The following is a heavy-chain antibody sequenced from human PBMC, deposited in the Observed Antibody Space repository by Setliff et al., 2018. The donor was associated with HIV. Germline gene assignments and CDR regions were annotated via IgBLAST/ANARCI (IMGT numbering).Heavy chain of an antibody. Sequence: ASVKVSCKASGYSFTNYGISWVRQAPGQGLEWMGWISSYNENTNYALNIQGRVTMTTDTSTSTAYMELRSLRPDDTAVYFCARDDVGYGSGGSCYHLFDTFDIWGQGTVVTVSS. V-gene: IGHV1-18*01. CDR3: ARDDVGYGSGGSCYHLFDTFDI. CDR1: GYSFTNYG. J-gene: IGHJ3*02. CDR2: ISSYNENT. D-gene: IGHD2-15*01.